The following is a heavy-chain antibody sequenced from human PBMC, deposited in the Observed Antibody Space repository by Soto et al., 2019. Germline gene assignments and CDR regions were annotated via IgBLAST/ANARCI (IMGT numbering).Heavy chain of an antibody. CDR3: AREKSIRFLEWSRDGPSAPAFDI. D-gene: IGHD3-3*01. CDR1: GYTFTSYG. Sequence: ASVKVSCKASGYTFTSYGISWVRQAPGQGLEWMGWIGAYNGNTNYAQKLQGRVTMTTDTSTSTAYMELRSLRSDDTAVYYCAREKSIRFLEWSRDGPSAPAFDIWGQGTMVTVSS. J-gene: IGHJ3*02. CDR2: IGAYNGNT. V-gene: IGHV1-18*01.